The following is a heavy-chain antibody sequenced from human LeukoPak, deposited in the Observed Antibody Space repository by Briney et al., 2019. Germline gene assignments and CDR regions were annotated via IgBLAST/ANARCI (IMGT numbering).Heavy chain of an antibody. CDR1: GFTFSSYA. CDR2: ISYDGSNK. Sequence: GGSLRLSCAASGFTFSSYAMRWVRQAPGKGLEWVAVISYDGSNKYYADSVKGRFTISRDNSKNTLYLQMNSLRAEDTAVYYCARGRAGLDYWGQGTLVTVSS. CDR3: ARGRAGLDY. V-gene: IGHV3-30-3*01. J-gene: IGHJ4*02.